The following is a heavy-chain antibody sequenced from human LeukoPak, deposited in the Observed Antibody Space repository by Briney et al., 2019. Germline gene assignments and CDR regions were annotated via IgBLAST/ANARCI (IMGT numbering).Heavy chain of an antibody. Sequence: VASVKVSCKASGYTFTSYGISWVRQAPGQGLEWMGWISAYNGNTNYAQKLQGRVTMTTDTSTSTAYMELRSLRSDDTAVYYCAREHCSSTSCYYWFDPWGQGTLVTVSS. D-gene: IGHD2-2*01. CDR1: GYTFTSYG. CDR3: AREHCSSTSCYYWFDP. V-gene: IGHV1-18*01. CDR2: ISAYNGNT. J-gene: IGHJ5*02.